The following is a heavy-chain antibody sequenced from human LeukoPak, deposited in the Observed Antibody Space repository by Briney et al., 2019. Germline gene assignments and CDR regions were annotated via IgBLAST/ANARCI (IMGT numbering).Heavy chain of an antibody. Sequence: PGGSLRLSCSASGFTFSSYEMNWVRQAPGKGLEWVSYISSSGSTIYYADSVRGRFTISRDNAKHSLYLQMNSLRAEDTAVYYCTRDLDGSGSYNWFDPRGQGTLVTVSS. D-gene: IGHD3-10*01. J-gene: IGHJ5*02. CDR3: TRDLDGSGSYNWFDP. CDR2: ISSSGSTI. V-gene: IGHV3-48*03. CDR1: GFTFSSYE.